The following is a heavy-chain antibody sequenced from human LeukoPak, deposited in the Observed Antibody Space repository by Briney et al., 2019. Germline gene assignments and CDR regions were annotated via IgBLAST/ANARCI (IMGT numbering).Heavy chain of an antibody. Sequence: GGSLRLSCAASGFTFDDHAMNWVRQAPGKGLEWVSYISSSGSTIYYADSVKGRFTISRDNAKNSLYLQMNSLRAEDTAVYYCARDFPGAPPYYGMDVWGQGTTVTVSS. J-gene: IGHJ6*02. V-gene: IGHV3-48*03. CDR3: ARDFPGAPPYYGMDV. CDR1: GFTFDDHA. D-gene: IGHD3-10*01. CDR2: ISSSGSTI.